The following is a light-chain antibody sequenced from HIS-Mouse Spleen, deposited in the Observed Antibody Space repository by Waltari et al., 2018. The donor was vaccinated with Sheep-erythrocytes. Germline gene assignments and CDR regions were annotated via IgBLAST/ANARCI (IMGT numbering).Light chain of an antibody. CDR2: DDS. V-gene: IGLV3-21*03. CDR1: NIGSKR. CDR3: SSYTSSSTWV. J-gene: IGLJ3*02. Sequence: SYVLTQPPSVSVAPGKTARITCGRNNIGSKRVHWYRQKPGQAPVLVVYDDSDRPSGIPERFSGSNSGNTATLTISGLQAEDEADYYCSSYTSSSTWVFGGGTKLTVL.